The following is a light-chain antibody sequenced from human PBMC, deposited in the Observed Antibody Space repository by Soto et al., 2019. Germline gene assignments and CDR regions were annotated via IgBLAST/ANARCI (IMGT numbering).Light chain of an antibody. J-gene: IGKJ4*01. CDR1: QSVTSN. V-gene: IGKV3-15*01. CDR3: QQYHHWPVT. CDR2: GAS. Sequence: EIVITQSPATLSVSPLEIVTLSCRASQSVTSNLAWYQYTPGQSPRLLISGASSGATGLPSRFSGSGFGTDFTLTINSLQSEDAAVYYCQQYHHWPVTFGGGTKMDIK.